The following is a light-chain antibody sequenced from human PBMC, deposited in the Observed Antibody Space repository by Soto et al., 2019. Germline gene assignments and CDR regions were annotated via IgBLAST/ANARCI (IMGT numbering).Light chain of an antibody. CDR2: DVS. J-gene: IGLJ1*01. V-gene: IGLV2-14*01. CDR1: SSDVGGYDY. Sequence: QSVLAQPASVSGSPGQSIAISCTGTSSDVGGYDYVSWYQQHPGKAPKLMISDVSNRPSGVSNRFSGSKSGNPASLTISGLQAEDEADYYCSSYTSSSTNVFGTGTKVTVL. CDR3: SSYTSSSTNV.